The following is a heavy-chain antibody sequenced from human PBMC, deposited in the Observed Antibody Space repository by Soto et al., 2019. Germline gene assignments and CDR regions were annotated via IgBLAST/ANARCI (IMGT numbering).Heavy chain of an antibody. CDR3: ARDNSYAFDY. Sequence: GGSLRLSCVASGFTFSSYGMHWVRQAPGKGLEWVAVISYDGSNKYYADSVKGRFTISRDNSKNTLYLQMNSLRAEDTAVYYCARDNSYAFDYWGQGTLVTVSS. V-gene: IGHV3-30*03. CDR1: GFTFSSYG. J-gene: IGHJ4*02. D-gene: IGHD5-18*01. CDR2: ISYDGSNK.